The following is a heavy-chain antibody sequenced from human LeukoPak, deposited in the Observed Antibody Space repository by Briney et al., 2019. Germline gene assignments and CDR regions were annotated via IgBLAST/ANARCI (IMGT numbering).Heavy chain of an antibody. J-gene: IGHJ4*02. CDR1: GFTFSSYA. V-gene: IGHV3-30*04. CDR2: ISYDGSNK. CDR3: AVMPRGW. D-gene: IGHD3-10*01. Sequence: GGSLRLSCAASGFTFSSYAMNWVRQAPGKGLEWVALISYDGSNKYYADSVKGRFTISRDNSKNTVYLQMNSLRNEDTAVYHCAVMPRGWWGQGTLVTVSS.